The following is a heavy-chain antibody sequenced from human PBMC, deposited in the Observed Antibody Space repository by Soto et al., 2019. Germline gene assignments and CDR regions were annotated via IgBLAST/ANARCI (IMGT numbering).Heavy chain of an antibody. CDR2: IIPIFGTA. CDR1: GGTFSSYA. J-gene: IGHJ6*02. CDR3: ARCITIFGVVKYYYYGMDV. V-gene: IGHV1-69*01. D-gene: IGHD3-3*01. Sequence: QVQLVQSGAEVKKPGSSVKVSCKASGGTFSSYAISWVRQAPGQGLEWMGGIIPIFGTANYAQKFQGRVTVTADESKSTAYMELSSLRFEDTAVYYCARCITIFGVVKYYYYGMDVWGQGTTVTVSS.